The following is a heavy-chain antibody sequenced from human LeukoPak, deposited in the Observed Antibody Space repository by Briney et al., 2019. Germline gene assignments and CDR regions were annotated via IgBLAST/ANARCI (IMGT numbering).Heavy chain of an antibody. D-gene: IGHD3-10*01. CDR2: IYTSGST. Sequence: SETLSLTCTVSGGSISSYYWSWIRQPAGKGLEWIGRIYTSGSTNYNPSLKSRVTISVDTSKNQFSLKLSSVTAADTAVYYCARGSLTAKHVQLHYFDYWGQGTLVTVSS. CDR3: ARGSLTAKHVQLHYFDY. V-gene: IGHV4-4*07. J-gene: IGHJ4*02. CDR1: GGSISSYY.